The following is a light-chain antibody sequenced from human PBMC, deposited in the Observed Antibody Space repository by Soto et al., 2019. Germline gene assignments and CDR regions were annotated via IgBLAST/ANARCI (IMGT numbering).Light chain of an antibody. CDR2: DAS. Sequence: DIQMTQSPSTLSASVGDRVAITCRASQTIDSWLAWYQQKPGKAPKLLMSDASNLQSGVPSRFSGTASGTESTLTISSLQPDDFATYYCQQYSSYFSPTFGGGTKVDIK. CDR1: QTIDSW. CDR3: QQYSSYFSPT. J-gene: IGKJ4*01. V-gene: IGKV1-5*01.